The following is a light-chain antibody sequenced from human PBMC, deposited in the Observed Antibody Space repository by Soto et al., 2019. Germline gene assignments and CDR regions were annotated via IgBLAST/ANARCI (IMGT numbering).Light chain of an antibody. CDR1: QSVSSK. J-gene: IGKJ2*01. CDR3: QQYANSPFT. CDR2: GAS. Sequence: EIVMTQSPATLSVSPGERATLSCRASQSVSSKLAWYQQKPGQGPRLLIYGASTRATGIPARFSGSGSGTDFTLTISRLEPEDFAVYYCQQYANSPFTFGQGTKLEIK. V-gene: IGKV3-15*01.